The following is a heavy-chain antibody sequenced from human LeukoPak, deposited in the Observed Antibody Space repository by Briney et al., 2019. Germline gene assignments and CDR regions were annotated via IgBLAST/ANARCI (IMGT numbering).Heavy chain of an antibody. Sequence: ASVKVSCKASGYTFTSYYMQWVRQTPGQGLEWMGIINPRGGSTSYAQKFQGRVIMTRDTSTSTVYMELSSLRSEDTAVYYCARDMSAAVGNYYYYMDVWGKGTTVTVSS. V-gene: IGHV1-46*01. CDR3: ARDMSAAVGNYYYYMDV. J-gene: IGHJ6*03. CDR2: INPRGGST. D-gene: IGHD4-23*01. CDR1: GYTFTSYY.